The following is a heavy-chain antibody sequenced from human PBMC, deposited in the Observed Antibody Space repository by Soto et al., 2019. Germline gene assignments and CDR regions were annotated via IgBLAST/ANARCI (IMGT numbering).Heavy chain of an antibody. D-gene: IGHD2-8*01. J-gene: IGHJ6*02. CDR3: ARGHSTDCSNGVCSFFYNHEMDV. CDR2: INPKNGGT. Sequence: ASVKVFCKASGYSFTDYHIHWVRQAPGQGLERLGQINPKNGGTSTAQKFQGWVTMTRDRSISTVYMELTRLRSDDTAVYFCARGHSTDCSNGVCSFFYNHEMDVWGQGTTVTVSS. CDR1: GYSFTDYH. V-gene: IGHV1-2*04.